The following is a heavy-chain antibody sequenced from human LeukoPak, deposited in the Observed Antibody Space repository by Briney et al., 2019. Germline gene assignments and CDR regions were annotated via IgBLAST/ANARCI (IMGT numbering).Heavy chain of an antibody. CDR1: GGSISRGGYS. D-gene: IGHD4-17*01. V-gene: IGHV4-30-2*01. J-gene: IGHJ1*01. CDR2: IYHSGST. CDR3: ARGGDYGDQYFQH. Sequence: PSETLSLTCGVSGGSISRGGYSWNWIRQPPGKGLEWIGYIYHSGSTYYNPSLKSRVTISLDTSENHFSLELRSVTAADTAVYYCARGGDYGDQYFQHRGRGTLVTVSS.